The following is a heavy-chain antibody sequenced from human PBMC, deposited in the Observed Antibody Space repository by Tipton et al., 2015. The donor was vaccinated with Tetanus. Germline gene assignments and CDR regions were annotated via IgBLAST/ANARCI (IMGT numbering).Heavy chain of an antibody. CDR3: ARGPSGSCYDY. CDR1: GFTFSDYY. Sequence: SLRLSCAASGFTFSDYYMSWIRQAPGKGLEWVSYISSSSSYTNYADSVKGRFTISRDNAENSLYLQMNSLRAEDTAVYYCARGPSGSCYDYWGQGTLVTVSS. J-gene: IGHJ4*02. CDR2: ISSSSSYT. V-gene: IGHV3-11*06. D-gene: IGHD2-15*01.